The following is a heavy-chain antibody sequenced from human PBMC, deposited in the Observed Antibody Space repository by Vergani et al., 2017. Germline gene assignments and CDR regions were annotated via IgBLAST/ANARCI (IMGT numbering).Heavy chain of an antibody. CDR1: GFSFPGYA. V-gene: IGHV3-23*01. J-gene: IGHJ4*02. D-gene: IGHD5-12*01. Sequence: EVQLLESGGGLVQPGGSLRLSCEASGFSFPGYAMSWVRQAPGKGLEWVSSVSGSSATPYYADSVKGRFIISRDNSKNTLHLQMNGLRADDTAVYYCTKGSRGYTGYFFDYWGQGTLATVSS. CDR3: TKGSRGYTGYFFDY. CDR2: VSGSSATP.